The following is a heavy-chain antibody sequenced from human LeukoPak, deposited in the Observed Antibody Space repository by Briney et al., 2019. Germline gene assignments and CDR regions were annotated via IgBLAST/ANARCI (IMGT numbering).Heavy chain of an antibody. D-gene: IGHD3-10*01. CDR2: IYHSGST. V-gene: IGHV4-61*08. CDR1: GGSISSGDNY. Sequence: SETLSLTCSVSGGSISSGDNYWSWIRQPPGKGLEWIGYIYHSGSTNYNPSLKSRVTIPVDTSKNQFSLKLSSVTAADTAVYYCAGPGFGGTRYYYYGMDVWGQGTTVTVSS. CDR3: AGPGFGGTRYYYYGMDV. J-gene: IGHJ6*02.